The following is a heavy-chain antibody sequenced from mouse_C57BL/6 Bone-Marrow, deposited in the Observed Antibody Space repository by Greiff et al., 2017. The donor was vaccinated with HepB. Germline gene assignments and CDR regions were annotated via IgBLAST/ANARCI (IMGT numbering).Heavy chain of an antibody. CDR2: IRNKANGYTT. CDR3: ARYAYGSLYY. V-gene: IGHV7-3*01. CDR1: GFTFTDYY. D-gene: IGHD1-1*01. J-gene: IGHJ2*01. Sequence: EVKLVESGGGLVQPGGSLSLSCAASGFTFTDYYMSWVRQPPGKALEWLGFIRNKANGYTTEYSASVKGRFTISRDNSQSILYLQMNALRAEDRATYYFARYAYGSLYYWGQGTTLTVSS.